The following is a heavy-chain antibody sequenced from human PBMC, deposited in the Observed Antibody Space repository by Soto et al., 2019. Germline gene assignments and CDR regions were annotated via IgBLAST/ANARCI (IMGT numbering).Heavy chain of an antibody. Sequence: QVQLVQSGAEVKKPGSSVKVSCKASGGTFSSYAISWVRQAPGQGLEWMGGIIPIFGTANYAQKFQGRVTITADKSTSTAYMELSSLRSEDTAVYYCARVVLMVYASYNWFDPWGQGTLVTVSS. D-gene: IGHD2-8*01. J-gene: IGHJ5*02. CDR2: IIPIFGTA. CDR3: ARVVLMVYASYNWFDP. CDR1: GGTFSSYA. V-gene: IGHV1-69*06.